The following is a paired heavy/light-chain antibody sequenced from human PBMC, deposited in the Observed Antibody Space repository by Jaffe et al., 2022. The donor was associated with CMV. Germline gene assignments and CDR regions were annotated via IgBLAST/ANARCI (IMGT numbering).Light chain of an antibody. Sequence: DIRMTQSPSSVSASVGDRVTITCRASQAIYSWLAWYQQKPGKAPNLLIYAASSLESEVPSRFSASGSGTEFSLTISSVQPEDSATYYCQQAKSFPFTFGPGTTLDI. CDR2: AAS. J-gene: IGKJ3*01. CDR1: QAIYSW. V-gene: IGKV1-12*01. CDR3: QQAKSFPFT.
Heavy chain of an antibody. CDR1: GGSFSTYY. D-gene: IGHD2-2*01. CDR2: ISYSGNA. V-gene: IGHV4-59*08. CDR3: ARPKSCTNISCWGFDY. J-gene: IGHJ4*02. Sequence: QVQLQESGPGLVKPSETLSLTCTVSGGSFSTYYWSWIRQPPGKGLEWIGSISYSGNANYSPSLESRVSISVDTSKNQFSLKLSSVTAADTAVYYCARPKSCTNISCWGFDYWGQGTLVTVSS.